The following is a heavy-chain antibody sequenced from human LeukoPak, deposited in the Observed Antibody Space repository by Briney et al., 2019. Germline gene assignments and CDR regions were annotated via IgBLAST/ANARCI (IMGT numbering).Heavy chain of an antibody. J-gene: IGHJ5*02. D-gene: IGHD6-19*01. CDR2: INHSGST. CDR3: ASVRGYSSGWYASGFDP. Sequence: PSETLSLTCAVYGGSFSGYYWSWIRQPPGKGLEWIGEINHSGSTNYNPSPKSRVTISVDTSKNQFSLKLSSVTAADTAVYYCASVRGYSSGWYASGFDPWGQGTLVTVSS. V-gene: IGHV4-34*01. CDR1: GGSFSGYY.